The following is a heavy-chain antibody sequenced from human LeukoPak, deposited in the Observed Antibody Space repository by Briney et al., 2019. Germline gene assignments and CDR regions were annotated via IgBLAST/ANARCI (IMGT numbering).Heavy chain of an antibody. J-gene: IGHJ4*02. D-gene: IGHD3-22*01. CDR2: THYSGST. CDR3: ARHSWGGYYYDSSGYSTSGYFDY. Sequence: SETLSLTCTVSGGSISSDYWSWIRQPPGKGLEWIGYTHYSGSTNYNPSLKSRVTISVDTSKNQFSLKLSSVTAADTAVYYCARHSWGGYYYDSSGYSTSGYFDYWGQGTLVTVSS. CDR1: GGSISSDY. V-gene: IGHV4-59*08.